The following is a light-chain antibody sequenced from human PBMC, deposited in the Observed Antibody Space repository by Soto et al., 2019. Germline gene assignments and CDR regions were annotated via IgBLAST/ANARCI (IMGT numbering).Light chain of an antibody. V-gene: IGKV1-39*01. CDR1: QSISSY. J-gene: IGKJ1*01. CDR2: AAP. CDR3: QQSYSTPPET. Sequence: DIQMTQSPSSLSASVGDRVTITCRASQSISSYLNWYQQKPGKAPKLLIYAAPSLQSGVPSRFSGSGSGTDFTLTISSLQPEDFATYYCQQSYSTPPETFGQGTKVDIK.